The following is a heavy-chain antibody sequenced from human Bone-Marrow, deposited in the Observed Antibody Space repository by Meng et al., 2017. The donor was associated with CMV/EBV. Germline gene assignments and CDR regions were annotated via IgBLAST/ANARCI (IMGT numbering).Heavy chain of an antibody. J-gene: IGHJ5*02. CDR2: INHSGST. CDR3: APRQLLYRFWFDP. D-gene: IGHD2-2*01. Sequence: GSLRLSCAVYGGSFSGYYWSWIRQPPGKGLEWIGEINHSGSTNYNPSLKSRVTISIDTSKNQFSLKLSSVTAADTAVYYCAPRQLLYRFWFDPWGQGTRVTVSS. V-gene: IGHV4-34*01. CDR1: GGSFSGYY.